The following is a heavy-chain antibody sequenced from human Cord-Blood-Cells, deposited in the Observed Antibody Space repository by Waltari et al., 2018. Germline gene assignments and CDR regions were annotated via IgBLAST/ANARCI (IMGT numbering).Heavy chain of an antibody. Sequence: MSWVRQAPGKGLEWVSGINWNGGSTGYADSVKGRFTISRDNAKNSLYLQMNSLRAEDTALYHCARVVGDIVVVVAATGVYYFDYWGQGTRVTASP. CDR2: INWNGGST. CDR3: ARVVGDIVVVVAATGVYYFDY. J-gene: IGHJ4*02. D-gene: IGHD2-15*01. V-gene: IGHV3-20*01.